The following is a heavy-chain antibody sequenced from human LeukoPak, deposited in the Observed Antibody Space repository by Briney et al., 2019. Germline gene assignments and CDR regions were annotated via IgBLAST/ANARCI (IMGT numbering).Heavy chain of an antibody. Sequence: ASVKVSCKASGYTFTSYDINWVRQAPGQGLEWMGRISAYNGNTNYAQKLQGRVTMTTDTSTSTAYMELRSLRSDDTAVYYCARFLWLSKSNWFDPWGQGTLVTVSS. CDR2: ISAYNGNT. CDR1: GYTFTSYD. D-gene: IGHD3-22*01. CDR3: ARFLWLSKSNWFDP. J-gene: IGHJ5*02. V-gene: IGHV1-18*01.